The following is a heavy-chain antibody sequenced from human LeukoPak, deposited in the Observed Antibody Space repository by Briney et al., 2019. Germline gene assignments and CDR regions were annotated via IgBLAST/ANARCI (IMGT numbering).Heavy chain of an antibody. D-gene: IGHD4-17*01. J-gene: IGHJ4*02. Sequence: SETLSLTCTVSGGSISSGCYYWSWIRQHPGKGLEWIGYIYYSGSTYYNPSLKSRVTISVDTSKNQFSLKLSSVTAADTAVYYCARADDYGPYFDYWGQGTLVTVSS. CDR3: ARADDYGPYFDY. V-gene: IGHV4-31*03. CDR1: GGSISSGCYY. CDR2: IYYSGST.